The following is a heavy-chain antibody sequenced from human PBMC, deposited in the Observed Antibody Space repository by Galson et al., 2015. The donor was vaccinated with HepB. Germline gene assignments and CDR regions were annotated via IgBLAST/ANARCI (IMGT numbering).Heavy chain of an antibody. CDR3: AKAMAGIAAAGSDY. D-gene: IGHD6-13*01. V-gene: IGHV3-30*18. Sequence: SLRLSCAASGFTFRSYGMHWVRQAPGKGLEWVAVISYDGSNKYYADSVKGRFTISRDNSKNTLYLQMNSLRAEDTAVHYCAKAMAGIAAAGSDYWGQGTLVTVSS. CDR1: GFTFRSYG. CDR2: ISYDGSNK. J-gene: IGHJ4*02.